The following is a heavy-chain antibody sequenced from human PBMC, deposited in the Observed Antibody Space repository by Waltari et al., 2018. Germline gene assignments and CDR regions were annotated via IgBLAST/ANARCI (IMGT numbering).Heavy chain of an antibody. Sequence: QVQLQESGPGLVKPSQTLSLTCTVSGGSINSGSYYWSWIRQPAGKGLEWIGRIFTSGSTNYNPSLKSRVTISVDTSKNQFSLNLISVTAADTALYYCARGYYYDSSGPIDYWGQGTLVTVSS. CDR1: GGSINSGSYY. J-gene: IGHJ4*02. V-gene: IGHV4-61*02. CDR2: IFTSGST. D-gene: IGHD3-22*01. CDR3: ARGYYYDSSGPIDY.